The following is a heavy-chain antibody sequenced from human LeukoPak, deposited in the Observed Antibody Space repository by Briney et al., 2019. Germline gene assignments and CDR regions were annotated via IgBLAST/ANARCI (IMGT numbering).Heavy chain of an antibody. D-gene: IGHD6-19*01. CDR2: ISGIGSST. CDR1: GFTFSSYA. V-gene: IGHV3-23*01. J-gene: IGHJ4*02. CDR3: ARNTEIAVAGNFDY. Sequence: GGSLRLSCAASGFTFSSYAMSWVRQAPGKGLEWVSAISGIGSSTYYADSVKGRFTISRDNSKNTLYLQMNSLRAEDTAVYYCARNTEIAVAGNFDYWGQGTLVTVSS.